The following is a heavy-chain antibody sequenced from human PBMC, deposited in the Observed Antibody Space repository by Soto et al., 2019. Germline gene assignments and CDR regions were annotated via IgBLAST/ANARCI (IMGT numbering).Heavy chain of an antibody. Sequence: LGESLKISCKGSGYSFTSYWIGWVRQMPGKGLEWMGIIYPGDSDTRYSPSFQGQVTISADKSISTAYLQWSSLKASDTAMYYCAVNRGYCSGGSCYSGWFDPWGQGTLVTVSS. J-gene: IGHJ5*02. V-gene: IGHV5-51*01. CDR3: AVNRGYCSGGSCYSGWFDP. D-gene: IGHD2-15*01. CDR2: IYPGDSDT. CDR1: GYSFTSYW.